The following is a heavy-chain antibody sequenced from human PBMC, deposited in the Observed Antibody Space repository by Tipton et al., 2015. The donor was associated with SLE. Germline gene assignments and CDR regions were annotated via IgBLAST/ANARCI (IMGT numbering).Heavy chain of an antibody. CDR3: ARHMITGGEFDY. D-gene: IGHD3-16*01. CDR1: DGSFSSSCYY. CDR2: IYYSGST. V-gene: IGHV4-61*05. J-gene: IGHJ4*02. Sequence: TLSLTCTVSDGSFSSSCYYWGWIRQPPGKGLEWIGYIYYSGSTNYNPSLKSRVTISVDTSKNQFSLKLSSVTAADTAVYYCARHMITGGEFDYWGQGTLVTVSS.